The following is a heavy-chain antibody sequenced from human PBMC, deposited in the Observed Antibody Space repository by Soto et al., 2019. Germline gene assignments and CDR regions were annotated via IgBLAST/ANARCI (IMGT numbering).Heavy chain of an antibody. CDR3: ARDGYCSGGSCYSVPVFDY. CDR2: IWYDGSKK. CDR1: GFTFSNYG. J-gene: IGHJ4*02. D-gene: IGHD2-15*01. Sequence: QLQLVESGGGVVQPGRSLRLSCAASGFTFSNYGMHWVRQAPGKGLEWVAVIWYDGSKKYYADSVKGRFTISRDNSKNTLYLQMNSLRAEDTAVYYCARDGYCSGGSCYSVPVFDYWGLGTLVTVSS. V-gene: IGHV3-33*01.